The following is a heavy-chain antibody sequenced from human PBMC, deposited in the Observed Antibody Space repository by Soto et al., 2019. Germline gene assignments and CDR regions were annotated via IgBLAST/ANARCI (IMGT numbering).Heavy chain of an antibody. CDR2: ISYDGSNK. CDR1: GFTFSSYG. CDR3: ANNPRTPQLGGKSPYYMDV. J-gene: IGHJ6*03. Sequence: QVQLVESGGGVVQPGRSLRLSCAASGFTFSSYGMHWVRQAPGKGLEGVAVISYDGSNKYYADSVKGRFTISRDNSKNTLYLQMNSVRAEDTVVYYCANNPRTPQLGGKSPYYMDVWGKGTTVTVSS. D-gene: IGHD3-16*01. V-gene: IGHV3-30*18.